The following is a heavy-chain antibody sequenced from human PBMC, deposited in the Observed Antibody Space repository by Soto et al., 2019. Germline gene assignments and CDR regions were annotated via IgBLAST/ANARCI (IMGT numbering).Heavy chain of an antibody. CDR3: AKEPLRGWIQLSPAVDY. D-gene: IGHD5-18*01. V-gene: IGHV3-23*01. CDR1: GFTFSSYA. CDR2: ISGSGGST. Sequence: GGSLRLSCAASGFTFSSYAMSWVRQAPGKGLEWVSAISGSGGSTYYADSVKGRFTISRDNSKNTLYLQMNSLRAEDTAVYYCAKEPLRGWIQLSPAVDYWGQGTLVTVSS. J-gene: IGHJ4*02.